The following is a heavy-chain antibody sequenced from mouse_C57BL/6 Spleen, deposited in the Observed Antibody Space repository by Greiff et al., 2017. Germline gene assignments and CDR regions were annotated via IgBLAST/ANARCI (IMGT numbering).Heavy chain of an antibody. CDR3: ARDWDYGSSSYAMDY. D-gene: IGHD1-1*01. V-gene: IGHV1-76*01. CDR1: GYTFTDYY. CDR2: IYPGSGNT. J-gene: IGHJ4*01. Sequence: QVQLQQSGAELVRPGASVKLSCKASGYTFTDYYINWVKQRPGQGLEWIARIYPGSGNTYYNEKFKGKATLTAEKSSSTAYMQLSSLTSEDSAVYFCARDWDYGSSSYAMDYWGQGTSVTVSS.